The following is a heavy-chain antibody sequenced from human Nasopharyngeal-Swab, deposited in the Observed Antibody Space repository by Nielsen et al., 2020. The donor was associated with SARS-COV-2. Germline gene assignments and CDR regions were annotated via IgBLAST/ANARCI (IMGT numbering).Heavy chain of an antibody. CDR2: ISSNGGST. J-gene: IGHJ6*02. CDR1: GFTFSSYA. Sequence: GESLKISCAASGFTFSSYAMHWVRQAPGKGLEYVSAISSNGGSTYYANSVKGRFTISRDNSKNTLYLQMGSLRAEDMAVYYCARDPTPAVDSSSSLDYYYGMDVWGQGTTVTVSS. D-gene: IGHD6-6*01. CDR3: ARDPTPAVDSSSSLDYYYGMDV. V-gene: IGHV3-64*01.